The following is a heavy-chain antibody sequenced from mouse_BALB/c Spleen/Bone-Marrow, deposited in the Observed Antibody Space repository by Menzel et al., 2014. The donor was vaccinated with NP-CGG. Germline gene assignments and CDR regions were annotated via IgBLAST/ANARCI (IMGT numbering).Heavy chain of an antibody. CDR3: ARDINDGYYWYFDV. J-gene: IGHJ1*01. CDR1: GVTFTDYY. D-gene: IGHD2-3*01. V-gene: IGHV7-3*02. Sequence: EVKLMESGGGLVQPGGSLRLSCATSGVTFTDYYMSWVRQPPGKALEWLGFIRNEANGHTTEYSASVKGRFTISRDNSQSILYLQMNTLRAEDSATYYCARDINDGYYWYFDVWGAGTTVTVAS. CDR2: IRNEANGHTT.